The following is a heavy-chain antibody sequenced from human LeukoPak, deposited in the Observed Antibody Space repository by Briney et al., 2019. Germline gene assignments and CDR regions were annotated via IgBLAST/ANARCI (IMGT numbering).Heavy chain of an antibody. Sequence: GGSLRLSCAASGFTFSSYSMNWVRQAPGKGLEWVSYISSSSSTIYYADSVKGRFTISRDNAKHSLYLQMNSLRAEDTAVYYCARDGYYDFWSGYYTDYYYYMDVWGKGTTVTVSS. J-gene: IGHJ6*03. CDR3: ARDGYYDFWSGYYTDYYYYMDV. CDR1: GFTFSSYS. V-gene: IGHV3-48*04. CDR2: ISSSSSTI. D-gene: IGHD3-3*01.